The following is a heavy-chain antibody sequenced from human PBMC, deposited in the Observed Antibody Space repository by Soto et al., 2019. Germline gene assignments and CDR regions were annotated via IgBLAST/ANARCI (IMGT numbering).Heavy chain of an antibody. CDR2: ISSSSSYI. V-gene: IGHV3-21*01. Sequence: EVQLVESGGGLVKPGGSLRLSCAASGFTFSSYSMNWVRQAPGKGLEWVSSISSSSSYIYYADSVKGRFTISRDNAKNXLSXQMNSLRAEDTAVYYCARVDILTGYYPYYYYGMDVWGQGTTVTVSS. J-gene: IGHJ6*02. CDR1: GFTFSSYS. D-gene: IGHD3-9*01. CDR3: ARVDILTGYYPYYYYGMDV.